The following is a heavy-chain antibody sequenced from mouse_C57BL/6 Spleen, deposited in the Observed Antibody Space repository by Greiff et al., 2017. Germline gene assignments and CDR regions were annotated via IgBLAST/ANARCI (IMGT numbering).Heavy chain of an antibody. CDR2: INPSNGGT. Sequence: QVQLKESGTELVKPGASVKLSCKASGYTFTSYWMHWVKQRPGQGLEWIGNINPSNGGTNYNEKFKSKATLTVDKSSSTAYMQLSSLTSEDSAVYYCARMGFITTVEDVWGTGTTVTVSS. CDR3: ARMGFITTVEDV. V-gene: IGHV1-53*01. CDR1: GYTFTSYW. J-gene: IGHJ1*03. D-gene: IGHD1-1*01.